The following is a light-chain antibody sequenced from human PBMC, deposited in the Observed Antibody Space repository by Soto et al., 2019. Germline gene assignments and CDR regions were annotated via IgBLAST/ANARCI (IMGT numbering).Light chain of an antibody. CDR3: QSYDSSLSILV. Sequence: QSVLTQPPSVSGAPGQRVTISCTGSSSNIGAGYDVHWYQQLPGTAPKLLIYGNSDRRSGVPDRFSGSKSGTSASLAITGLQAEDEADYYCQSYDSSLSILVFGGGTKLTVL. CDR2: GNS. V-gene: IGLV1-40*01. CDR1: SSNIGAGYD. J-gene: IGLJ3*02.